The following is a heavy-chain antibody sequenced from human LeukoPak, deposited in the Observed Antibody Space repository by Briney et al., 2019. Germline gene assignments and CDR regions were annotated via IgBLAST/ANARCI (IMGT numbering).Heavy chain of an antibody. CDR1: GYTFTEYY. V-gene: IGHV1-2*02. CDR2: INPNSGGA. CDR3: ARGQSLNDY. Sequence: ASVKVSCKASGYTFTEYYMHWVLQAPGQGLEWMGWINPNSGGANYAEKFQGRVTMTRDTSISTAYMELSRLRYDDTALYYCARGQSLNDYWGQGTLVTVSS. J-gene: IGHJ4*02.